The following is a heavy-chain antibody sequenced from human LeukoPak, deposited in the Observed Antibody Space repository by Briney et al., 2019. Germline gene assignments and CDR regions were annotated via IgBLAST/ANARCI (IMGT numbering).Heavy chain of an antibody. D-gene: IGHD3-10*01. CDR3: ARWGGTREFYFDY. CDR1: GFSLSNYC. Sequence: GGSLRLSCAASGFSLSNYCLHWVRQGPGKGLEWLAFINYDGSNRYYADSVKGRFTISKASSENTLYLQMNRLRADATAIYYCARWGGTREFYFDYWGQGTLATVSS. J-gene: IGHJ4*02. CDR2: INYDGSNR. V-gene: IGHV3-33*01.